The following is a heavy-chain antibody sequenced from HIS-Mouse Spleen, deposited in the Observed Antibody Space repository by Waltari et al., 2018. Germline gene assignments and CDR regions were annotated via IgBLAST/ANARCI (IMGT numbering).Heavy chain of an antibody. V-gene: IGHV4-39*07. Sequence: QLQLQESGPGLVKPSETLSLTCPVSGGPISRSSYYWGRIRQPPGKGLEWIGSIYYRGSTYYNPSLKSRVTISVDTSKNQFSLKLSSVTAADTAVYYCAREIPYSSSWYDWYFDLWGRGTLVTVSS. CDR1: GGPISRSSYY. D-gene: IGHD6-13*01. CDR2: IYYRGST. CDR3: AREIPYSSSWYDWYFDL. J-gene: IGHJ2*01.